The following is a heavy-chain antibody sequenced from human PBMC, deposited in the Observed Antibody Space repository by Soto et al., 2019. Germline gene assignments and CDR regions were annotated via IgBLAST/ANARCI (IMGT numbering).Heavy chain of an antibody. CDR1: GGSINNHY. CDR2: IFYTGST. J-gene: IGHJ4*02. Sequence: QVHLQESGPGLVKPSETLSLTCTVSGGSINNHYWSWIRQPPGKGLEWIGYIFYTGSTNYNPSLNSRVTMSVDTSKNQFSLNLSPLTAADTAIYYCARANWYSEYWGQGTLITVSS. V-gene: IGHV4-59*11. D-gene: IGHD7-27*01. CDR3: ARANWYSEY.